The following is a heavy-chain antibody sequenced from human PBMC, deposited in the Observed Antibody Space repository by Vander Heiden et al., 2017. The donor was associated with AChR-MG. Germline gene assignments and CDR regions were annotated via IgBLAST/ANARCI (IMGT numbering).Heavy chain of an antibody. J-gene: IGHJ5*02. V-gene: IGHV3-49*05. CDR2: IRSKAYGGTT. CDR1: GFTFGDYA. CDR3: TRSIRFLEWPRWFDP. Sequence: EVQLVASGGGLVKPGRSLRLSCTASGFTFGDYAMRWFRQAPGKGLEWVGFIRSKAYGGTTEYAASVKGRFTIARDESKSIAYLQMNSLKTEDTAVYYCTRSIRFLEWPRWFDPWGQGTLVTVSS. D-gene: IGHD3-3*01.